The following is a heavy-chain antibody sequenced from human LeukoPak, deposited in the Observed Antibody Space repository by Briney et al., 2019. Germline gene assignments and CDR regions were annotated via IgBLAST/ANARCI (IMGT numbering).Heavy chain of an antibody. D-gene: IGHD1-26*01. CDR1: GSTVSSNY. CDR3: ARDLFTYWLYSGITGGAFDI. Sequence: GALRLSCAASGSTVSSNYMSWVRQAPGKGLEWVSVIYSGGSRYYADSVKGRFTISRDNAKNSLYLQMNSLRAEDTAVYYCARDLFTYWLYSGITGGAFDIWGQGTMVTVSS. V-gene: IGHV3-53*01. J-gene: IGHJ3*02. CDR2: IYSGGSR.